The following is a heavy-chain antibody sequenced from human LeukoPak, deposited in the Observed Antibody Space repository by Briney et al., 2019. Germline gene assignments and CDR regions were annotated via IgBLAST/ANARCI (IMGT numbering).Heavy chain of an antibody. V-gene: IGHV3-30*18. D-gene: IGHD1-1*01. CDR2: ISYDGTNK. CDR1: GFSFSSYG. J-gene: IGHJ4*02. Sequence: GGSLRLSCAASGFSFSSYGMHWVRQAPGKGLEWVAVISYDGTNKDYADSVKGRFTISRGNSKNTLFLQMNSLRTEDTAVYYCAKDRGWNGAFDHWGQGTLVTVSS. CDR3: AKDRGWNGAFDH.